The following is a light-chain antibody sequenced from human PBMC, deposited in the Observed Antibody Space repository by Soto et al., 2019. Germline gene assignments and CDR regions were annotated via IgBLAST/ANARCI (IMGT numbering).Light chain of an antibody. V-gene: IGKV1-39*01. Sequence: DIQMTQSPSSLSASVGDRFTITCRASQSISSYLNWYQQKPGKAPKLLIYAASSLQSGVPSRFSGSGSGTDFTLTISSLQPEDFATYSCQQSYSTPLTFGGGTKVDIK. CDR2: AAS. CDR1: QSISSY. CDR3: QQSYSTPLT. J-gene: IGKJ4*01.